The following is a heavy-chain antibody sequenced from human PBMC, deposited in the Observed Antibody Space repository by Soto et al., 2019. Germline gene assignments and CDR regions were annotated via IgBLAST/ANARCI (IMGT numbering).Heavy chain of an antibody. J-gene: IGHJ6*02. V-gene: IGHV3-33*01. CDR3: ARALFPDVDIYAMDV. Sequence: WWSLRLSCSASVFTFRDHAMHWVRQAPGKGREWLAIIWNDGSNKFYAGSVQGRFTISRDNSKNTVYLQMNTLSAEDTAVYYCARALFPDVDIYAMDVWGQGTTVTVSS. D-gene: IGHD5-12*01. CDR1: VFTFRDHA. CDR2: IWNDGSNK.